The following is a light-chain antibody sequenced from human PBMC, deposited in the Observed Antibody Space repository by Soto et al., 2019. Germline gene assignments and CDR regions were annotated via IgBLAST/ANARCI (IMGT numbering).Light chain of an antibody. CDR2: EVR. CDR3: GSYGGSNNWV. V-gene: IGLV2-8*01. J-gene: IGLJ3*02. CDR1: TSDIGRYNY. Sequence: QSALTQPPSASGSPGQSVTISCTGTTSDIGRYNYVSWYQQHPGTAPKLIIYEVRKRPSGVPDRFSASKSANSASLTVSGLQPEDEADYYCGSYGGSNNWVFGRGTKLTVL.